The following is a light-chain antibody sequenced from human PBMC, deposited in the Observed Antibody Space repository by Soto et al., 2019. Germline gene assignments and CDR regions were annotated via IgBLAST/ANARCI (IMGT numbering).Light chain of an antibody. J-gene: IGKJ1*01. CDR2: GAS. V-gene: IGKV3-15*01. CDR3: QQYNNWPPWT. CDR1: QSVRSSH. Sequence: EIVLTQSPGTLSLSPGERATLSCRASQSVRSSHLAWYQQKPGQAPRLLIYGASTRATGIPARFSGSGSGTEFTLTISSLQSEDFAVYYCQQYNNWPPWTFGQGTKVE.